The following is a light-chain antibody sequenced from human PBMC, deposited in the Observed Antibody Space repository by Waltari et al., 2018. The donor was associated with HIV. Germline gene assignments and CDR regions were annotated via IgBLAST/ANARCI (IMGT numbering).Light chain of an antibody. J-gene: IGLJ1*01. CDR1: SNDVGDYNH. CDR3: ASYSYSSRTYV. Sequence: QSALTQPASVSASPGQSIKISCIGTSNDVGDYNHVSWYQQQPDKAPRLMIYDVTNRPSGVPARFSGSKSGNTASLAISGLQAEDEAIYYCASYSYSSRTYVFGTGTTVTVL. V-gene: IGLV2-14*03. CDR2: DVT.